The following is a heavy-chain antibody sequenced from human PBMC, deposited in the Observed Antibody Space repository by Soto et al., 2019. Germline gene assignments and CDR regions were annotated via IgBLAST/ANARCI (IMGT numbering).Heavy chain of an antibody. CDR3: AKPLSKWNYLEAFDI. J-gene: IGHJ3*02. D-gene: IGHD1-7*01. V-gene: IGHV3-53*01. Sequence: PGGSLRLSCAASGFTISNNYMNWVRQAPGKGLEWVSVIYSIGPKYYADSVKGRFTISRDNSKNTLYLQMNSLRAEETAVYYCAKPLSKWNYLEAFDIRGQGTMVTVSS. CDR1: GFTISNNY. CDR2: IYSIGPK.